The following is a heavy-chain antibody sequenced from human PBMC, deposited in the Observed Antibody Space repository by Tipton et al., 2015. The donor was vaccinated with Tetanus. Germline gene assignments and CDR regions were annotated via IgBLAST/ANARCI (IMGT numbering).Heavy chain of an antibody. J-gene: IGHJ3*02. CDR1: GGSINTGDYY. CDR2: IHHSGLA. Sequence: TLSLTCNVSGGSINTGDYYWSWIRQSPGKGLEWIAFIHHSGLAFSKPSLKSRVSISIDTSQNQFSLRLTSVTAADTAVYFCARNVYTVTNDAFDIWGHGTLVNVSS. CDR3: ARNVYTVTNDAFDI. D-gene: IGHD4-11*01. V-gene: IGHV4-30-4*01.